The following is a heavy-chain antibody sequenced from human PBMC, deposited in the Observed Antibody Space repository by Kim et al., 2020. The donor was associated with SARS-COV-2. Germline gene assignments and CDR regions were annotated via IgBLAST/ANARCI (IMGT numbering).Heavy chain of an antibody. CDR2: IWYDGSNK. V-gene: IGHV3-33*01. Sequence: GGSLRLSCAASGFTFSSYGMHWVRQAPGKGLEWVAVIWYDGSNKYYADSVKGRFTISRDNSKNTLYLQMNSLRAEDTAVYYCARDYIAVAATGSAFDIWGQGTMVTVSS. J-gene: IGHJ3*02. CDR3: ARDYIAVAATGSAFDI. D-gene: IGHD6-19*01. CDR1: GFTFSSYG.